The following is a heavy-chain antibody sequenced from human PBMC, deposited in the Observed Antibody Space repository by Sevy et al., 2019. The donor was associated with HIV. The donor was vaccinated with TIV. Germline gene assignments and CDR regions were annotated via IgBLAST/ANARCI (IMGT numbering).Heavy chain of an antibody. V-gene: IGHV3-23*01. CDR1: GFTFSSYA. J-gene: IGHJ6*03. CDR2: ISGSGGST. D-gene: IGHD1-26*01. Sequence: GGFLRLSCAASGFTFSSYAMSWVRQAPGKGLEWVSAISGSGGSTYYADSVKGRFTISRDNSKNTLYLQMNSLRAEDTAVYYCAKGANSGSSSYYYYYMDVWGKGTTVTVSS. CDR3: AKGANSGSSSYYYYYMDV.